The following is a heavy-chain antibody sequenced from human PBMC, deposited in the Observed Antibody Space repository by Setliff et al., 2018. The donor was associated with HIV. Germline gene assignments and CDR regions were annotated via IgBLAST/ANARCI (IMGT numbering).Heavy chain of an antibody. CDR2: IYYSGST. V-gene: IGHV4-31*03. J-gene: IGHJ3*02. D-gene: IGHD3-22*01. CDR3: ARGRGPTYYYDSSGSRGAFDI. CDR1: GGSISSGGYY. Sequence: SETLSLTCTVSGGSISSGGYYWSWIRQHPGKGLEWIGYIYYSGSTYYNPSLKSRVTISVDTSKNQFSLKLSSVTAADTAVDYCARGRGPTYYYDSSGSRGAFDIWGQGTMVTVSS.